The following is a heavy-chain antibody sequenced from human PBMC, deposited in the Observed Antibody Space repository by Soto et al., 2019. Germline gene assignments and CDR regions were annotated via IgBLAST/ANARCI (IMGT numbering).Heavy chain of an antibody. CDR3: ARQGRAMVRGVIIRGHDY. CDR1: GGSFSGYY. D-gene: IGHD3-10*01. V-gene: IGHV4-34*01. Sequence: SETLSLTCAVYGGSFSGYYWSWIRQPPGKGLEWIGEINHSGSTNYNPSLKSRVTISVDTSKNQFSLKPSSVTAADTAVYYCARQGRAMVRGVIIRGHDYWGQGTLVTVSS. CDR2: INHSGST. J-gene: IGHJ4*02.